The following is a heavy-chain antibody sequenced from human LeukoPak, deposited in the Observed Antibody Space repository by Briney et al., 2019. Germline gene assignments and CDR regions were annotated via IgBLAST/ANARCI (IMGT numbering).Heavy chain of an antibody. CDR3: ASVKSVDTYFDD. CDR2: IYHIGST. J-gene: IGHJ4*02. CDR1: GGSISSGGYS. D-gene: IGHD5-18*01. Sequence: PSETLSLTCAVSGGSISSGGYSWSWIRQPPGKGLEWIGYIYHIGSTYYNPSLKSRVTISLDRSKNQFSLKLSSVTAADTAVYYCASVKSVDTYFDDWGQGTLVTVSS. V-gene: IGHV4-30-2*01.